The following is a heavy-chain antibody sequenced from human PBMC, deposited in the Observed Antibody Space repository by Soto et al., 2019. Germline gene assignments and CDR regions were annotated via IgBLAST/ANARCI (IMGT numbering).Heavy chain of an antibody. D-gene: IGHD7-27*01. J-gene: IGHJ4*02. V-gene: IGHV3-33*01. CDR1: AIIFSSFG. Sequence: GGSLRLSCAASAIIFSSFGMHWVRQAPGKGLEWVAHIWYDGSNTYYADSVKGRFTISRDNSRNTVYLQMNSLRAEDTAVYHCVRDLLGSGGHFDYWGQGTPVTVSS. CDR2: IWYDGSNT. CDR3: VRDLLGSGGHFDY.